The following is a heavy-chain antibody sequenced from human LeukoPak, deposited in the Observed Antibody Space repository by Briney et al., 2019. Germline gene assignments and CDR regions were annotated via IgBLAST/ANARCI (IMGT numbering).Heavy chain of an antibody. CDR2: IKQDGSEK. V-gene: IGHV3-7*01. Sequence: GGSLRLSCAASGFTFSSYWMSWVRQAPGKGLEWVANIKQDGSEKYYVDSVKGRFTISRDNAKNSLYLQMNSLRAEDTAVYYCARLSIAAAGTEWFVPWGQGTLVTVSS. J-gene: IGHJ5*02. CDR1: GFTFSSYW. D-gene: IGHD6-13*01. CDR3: ARLSIAAAGTEWFVP.